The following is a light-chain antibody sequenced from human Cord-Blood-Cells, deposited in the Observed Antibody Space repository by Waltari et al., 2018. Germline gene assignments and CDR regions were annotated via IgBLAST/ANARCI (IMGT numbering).Light chain of an antibody. CDR3: QQRSNWPGT. J-gene: IGKJ2*01. Sequence: IVLTQSPATLSLSPGERATLSCRASQSVSSYLAWSQQKPGQAPRLLIYDASNRATGIPARFSGSGSGTDFTLTISSLEREDFAVYYCQQRSNWPGTFGQGTKLEIK. V-gene: IGKV3-11*01. CDR2: DAS. CDR1: QSVSSY.